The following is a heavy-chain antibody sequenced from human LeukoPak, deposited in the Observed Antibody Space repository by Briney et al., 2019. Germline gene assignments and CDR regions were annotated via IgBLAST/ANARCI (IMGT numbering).Heavy chain of an antibody. J-gene: IGHJ4*02. Sequence: SETLSLTCTVSGGSISTYYWSWIRQPPGKGLEWIGYIHYSGTTNYNPSLKNRVTISLDTSKNQFSLNLGSVTAADTAVYYCARMGGYSGYATHWGQGTLVTVSS. V-gene: IGHV4-59*08. CDR3: ARMGGYSGYATH. CDR1: GGSISTYY. D-gene: IGHD5-12*01. CDR2: IHYSGTT.